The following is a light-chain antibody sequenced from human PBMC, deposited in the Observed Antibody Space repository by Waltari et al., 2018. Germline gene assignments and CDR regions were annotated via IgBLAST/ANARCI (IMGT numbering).Light chain of an antibody. CDR1: GGHINYA. CDR3: QTWATGGV. J-gene: IGLJ3*02. CDR2: LNGDGSH. Sequence: QFVVTQSPSASASLGASVRPTCTLSGGHINYAIAWHQQRPEKGLQFLIKLNGDGSHTKGDGIPDRFSASSSGSDYYLTISSLQSEDEADYYCQTWATGGVFGGGTKLTVL. V-gene: IGLV4-69*01.